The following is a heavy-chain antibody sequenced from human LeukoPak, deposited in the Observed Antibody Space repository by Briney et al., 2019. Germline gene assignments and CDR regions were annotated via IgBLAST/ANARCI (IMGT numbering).Heavy chain of an antibody. V-gene: IGHV3-74*01. CDR3: ARAIVGAPAFDY. CDR2: INTDGSST. CDR1: GFTFSSYW. D-gene: IGHD1-26*01. J-gene: IGHJ4*02. Sequence: GGSLRLSCAASGFTFSSYWMNWVRQAPGKGLVWVSRINTDGSSTSYADSVKGRFTISRDNAKNTLYLQMNSLRAEDTAVYYCARAIVGAPAFDYWGQGTLVTVSS.